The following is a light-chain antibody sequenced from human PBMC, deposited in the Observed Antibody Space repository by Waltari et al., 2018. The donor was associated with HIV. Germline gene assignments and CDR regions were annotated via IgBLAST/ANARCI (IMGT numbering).Light chain of an antibody. V-gene: IGLV2-14*01. CDR2: EVN. CDR3: SSYTSSNTVV. CDR1: SDVFVSFSY. J-gene: IGLJ3*02. Sequence: SALTQLATVSGPPGPPFTVTSTGSSDVFVSFSYAPWYHHHPGKAPNLMSYEVNKRPSGVSNRFAGSKSSNTASLIISGLQAEDEGDYYCSSYTSSNTVVFGGGTKLTVL.